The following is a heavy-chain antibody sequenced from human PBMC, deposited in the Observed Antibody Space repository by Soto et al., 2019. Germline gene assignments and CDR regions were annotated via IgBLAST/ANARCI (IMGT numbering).Heavy chain of an antibody. CDR3: ANSRTTLTTGFDF. CDR1: GFTFSNYA. J-gene: IGHJ4*02. Sequence: GGSLRLSCVASGFTFSNYAMHWVRQAPGKGLGWVAVISSDGSEKYYLDSVRDRFTISRDNSKNTLYLQMNNLRPEDTAMYYCANSRTTLTTGFDFWGQGALVTVSS. V-gene: IGHV3-30*18. D-gene: IGHD4-17*01. CDR2: ISSDGSEK.